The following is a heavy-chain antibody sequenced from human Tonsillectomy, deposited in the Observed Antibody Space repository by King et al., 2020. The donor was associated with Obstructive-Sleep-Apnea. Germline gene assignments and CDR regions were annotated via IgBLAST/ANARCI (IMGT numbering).Heavy chain of an antibody. CDR3: ARAPYGSGIIDWLDP. CDR2: IYYSGST. V-gene: IGHV4-59*01. D-gene: IGHD3-10*01. J-gene: IGHJ5*02. CDR1: GGSISTYY. Sequence: QLQESGPGLVKPSETLSLTCTVSGGSISTYYWSWIRQPPGKGLEWIGYIYYSGSTNYNPSLKSRVTISVDTSKNQFSLRLSSVTAADTAVYYCARAPYGSGIIDWLDPWVQGTLVTVSS.